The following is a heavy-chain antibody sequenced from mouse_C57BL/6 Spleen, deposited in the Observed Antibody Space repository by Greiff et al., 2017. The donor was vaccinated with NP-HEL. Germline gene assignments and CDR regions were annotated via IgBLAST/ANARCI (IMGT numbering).Heavy chain of an antibody. CDR3: ARFDDYAMDY. CDR1: GYTFTSYW. V-gene: IGHV1-52*01. J-gene: IGHJ4*01. Sequence: QVQLQQPGAELVRPGSSVKLSCKASGYTFTSYWMHWVKQRPIQGLEWIGNIDPSDSETHSNQKFKDKATLTVDKSSSTAYMQLSSLTSEDSAVYYGARFDDYAMDYWGQVTSVTVSS. D-gene: IGHD2-3*01. CDR2: IDPSDSET.